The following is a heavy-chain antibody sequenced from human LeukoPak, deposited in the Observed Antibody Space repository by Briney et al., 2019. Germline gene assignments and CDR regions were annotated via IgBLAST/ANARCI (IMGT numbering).Heavy chain of an antibody. CDR1: GYSFTSYW. CDR2: IYPGDSDT. D-gene: IGHD6-6*01. J-gene: IGHJ6*03. CDR3: ASLTRSYSSSSYYYYYYMDV. V-gene: IGHV5-51*01. Sequence: GESLKISCKGSGYSFTSYWIGWVRQMPGKGLEWMGIIYPGDSDTRYSPSFQGQVTISADRSISTAYLQWSSLKASDTAMYYCASLTRSYSSSSYYYYYYMDVWGKGTTVTVSS.